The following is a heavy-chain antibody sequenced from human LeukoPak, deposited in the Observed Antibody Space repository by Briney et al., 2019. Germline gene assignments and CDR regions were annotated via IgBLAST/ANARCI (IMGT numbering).Heavy chain of an antibody. D-gene: IGHD1-26*01. V-gene: IGHV1-2*02. Sequence: ASVKVSCKASGYTFTAYYMHWVRQAPGQGLEWMGWINPNSGGTNYAQKFQGRVTMTRDTSISTAYTELSRLRSDDTAVYYCGIVGAQGYYFDYWGQGTLVTVSS. CDR2: INPNSGGT. J-gene: IGHJ4*02. CDR1: GYTFTAYY. CDR3: GIVGAQGYYFDY.